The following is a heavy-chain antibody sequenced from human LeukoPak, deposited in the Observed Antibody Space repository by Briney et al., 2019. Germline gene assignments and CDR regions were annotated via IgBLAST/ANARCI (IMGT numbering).Heavy chain of an antibody. CDR1: GFTFSSSA. CDR3: AKSGYNRFDY. CDR2: ISGSGSGGIT. Sequence: QSGGSLRLSCAASGFTFSSSAMSWVRQAPGKGLEWVSSISGSGSGGITYYADSVKGRFTISRDNSKNTLYLQMNSLRAEDTAVYYCAKSGYNRFDYWGQGTLVTVSS. D-gene: IGHD5-24*01. V-gene: IGHV3-23*01. J-gene: IGHJ4*02.